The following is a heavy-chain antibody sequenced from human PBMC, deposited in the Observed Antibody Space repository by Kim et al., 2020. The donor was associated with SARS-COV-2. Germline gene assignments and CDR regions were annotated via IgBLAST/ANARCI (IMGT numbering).Heavy chain of an antibody. CDR3: ATGGAWFAP. J-gene: IGHJ5*02. D-gene: IGHD1-26*01. V-gene: IGHV6-1*01. CDR2: WYN. Sequence: WYNEYAVSVKSRITINPDTSKNQFSLHLNSVTPEDTAVYYCATGGAWFAPWGQGTLVTVSS.